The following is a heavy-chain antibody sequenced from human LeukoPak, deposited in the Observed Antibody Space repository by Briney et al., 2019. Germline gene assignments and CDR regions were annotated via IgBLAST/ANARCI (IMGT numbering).Heavy chain of an antibody. V-gene: IGHV4-39*07. CDR2: IHSNGNS. Sequence: SETLSFTCSVSGGSISSSTYFWGWIRQPPGKGLEFIASIHSNGNSYFNPSLKSRVTSSLDTSKNQFSLKLTSVTAADTAVYHCARLDGDRPDHWGQGTLVTVSS. CDR1: GGSISSSTYF. J-gene: IGHJ4*02. CDR3: ARLDGDRPDH. D-gene: IGHD4-17*01.